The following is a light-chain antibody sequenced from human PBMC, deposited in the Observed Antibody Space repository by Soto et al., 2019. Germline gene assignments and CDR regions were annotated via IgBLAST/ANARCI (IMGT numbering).Light chain of an antibody. V-gene: IGKV3-11*01. CDR3: QQRAIWPPYT. J-gene: IGKJ2*01. CDR2: DAS. Sequence: EIVLTQSPATLSLSPGERATLSCRASQSVSIYLAWYQQKPGQAPRLLIYDASNRATGIPARFSGSGSGTDFTLTISSLEPEDFAVYYCQQRAIWPPYTFGQGTKLEIQ. CDR1: QSVSIY.